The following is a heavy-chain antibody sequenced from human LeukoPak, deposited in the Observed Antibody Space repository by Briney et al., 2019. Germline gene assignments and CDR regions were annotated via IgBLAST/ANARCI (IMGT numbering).Heavy chain of an antibody. CDR1: GFTFSSYA. V-gene: IGHV3-23*01. D-gene: IGHD2-15*01. CDR2: ISGSGGST. J-gene: IGHJ6*02. Sequence: PGASLRLSCAASGFTFSSYAMSWVRQAPGKGLEWVSAISGSGGSTYYADSVEGRFTISRDNSKNTLYLQMNSLRAEDTAVYYCAKAIRYCSGGSCYSSLYYGMDVWGQGTTVTVSS. CDR3: AKAIRYCSGGSCYSSLYYGMDV.